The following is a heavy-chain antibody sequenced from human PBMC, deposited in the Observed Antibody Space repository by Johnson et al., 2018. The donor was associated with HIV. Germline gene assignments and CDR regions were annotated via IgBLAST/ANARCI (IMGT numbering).Heavy chain of an antibody. V-gene: IGHV3-30*19. Sequence: QVQLVESGGGVVQPGRSLRLSCAASGFTFSSYGMHWVRQAPGKGLEWVAVIWYDGSNKYYADSVKGRFTISRDNSKNTLYLQMNSLRAEDTAVYYCAREVIGFNCNQFEAFDMWGQGTMVTVSS. CDR1: GFTFSSYG. CDR3: AREVIGFNCNQFEAFDM. CDR2: IWYDGSNK. J-gene: IGHJ3*02. D-gene: IGHD1-20*01.